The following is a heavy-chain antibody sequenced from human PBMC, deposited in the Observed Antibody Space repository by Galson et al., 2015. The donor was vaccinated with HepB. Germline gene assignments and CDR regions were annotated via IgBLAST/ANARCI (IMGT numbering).Heavy chain of an antibody. CDR1: GFSLSTSGVG. J-gene: IGHJ3*02. D-gene: IGHD3-22*01. Sequence: PALVKPTQTLTLTCTFSGFSLSTSGVGVGWIRQPPGKALEWLALIYWDDDKRYSPSLKTRLTISKDTSKNQVVLTMTNMDPVDTATYYCARIHGSPVWDDSSGYYYVGAFDIWGQGTMVTVSS. CDR2: IYWDDDK. V-gene: IGHV2-5*02. CDR3: ARIHGSPVWDDSSGYYYVGAFDI.